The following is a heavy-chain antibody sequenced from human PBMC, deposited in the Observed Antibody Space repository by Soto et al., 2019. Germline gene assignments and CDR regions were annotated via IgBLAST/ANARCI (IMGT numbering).Heavy chain of an antibody. D-gene: IGHD3-22*01. CDR1: GGTFSSYA. CDR2: IIPIFGTA. Sequence: SVKVSCKASGGTFSSYAISWVRQAPGQGLEWMGGIIPIFGTANYAQKFQGRVTITADESTSTAYMELSSLRSEDTAVYYCAIAPYYYDSSGLFDYWGQGSLVTVSS. J-gene: IGHJ4*02. V-gene: IGHV1-69*13. CDR3: AIAPYYYDSSGLFDY.